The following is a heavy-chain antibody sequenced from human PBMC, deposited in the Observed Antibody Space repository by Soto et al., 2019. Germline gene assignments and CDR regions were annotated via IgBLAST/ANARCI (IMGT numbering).Heavy chain of an antibody. CDR1: GGSISSYY. CDR3: ARGDCSGGTCYLGYYYMDV. V-gene: IGHV4-59*01. D-gene: IGHD2-15*01. J-gene: IGHJ6*03. Sequence: QVQLQESGPGLGKPSETLSLTCTVSGGSISSYYWSWIRQPPGKGLEWIGYIYYSGSTNYNPSLKSRVTISVDTSKNQFSLKLSSVTAADTAFYYCARGDCSGGTCYLGYYYMDVWGKGTTVTVSS. CDR2: IYYSGST.